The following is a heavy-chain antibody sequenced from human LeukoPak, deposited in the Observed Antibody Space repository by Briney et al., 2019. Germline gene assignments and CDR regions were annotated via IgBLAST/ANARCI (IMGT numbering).Heavy chain of an antibody. J-gene: IGHJ5*02. Sequence: SETLSLTCTVSGNSISSGDYYWSWIRQPAGKGLEWIGRVYSSGSTNYNPSLKSRVTISVDTSKNQFSLKLSSVTAADTAVYYCASIYYYDSAPFDPWAREPWSPSPQ. CDR2: VYSSGST. V-gene: IGHV4-61*02. CDR3: ASIYYYDSAPFDP. D-gene: IGHD3-22*01. CDR1: GNSISSGDYY.